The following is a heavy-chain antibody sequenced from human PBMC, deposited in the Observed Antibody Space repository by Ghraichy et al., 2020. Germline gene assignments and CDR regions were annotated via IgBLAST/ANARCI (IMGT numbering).Heavy chain of an antibody. V-gene: IGHV1-3*04. CDR1: GYTFTNYG. D-gene: IGHD2-2*01. J-gene: IGHJ6*03. Sequence: ASVKVSCKASGYTFTNYGIHWVRQAPGQRLEWMGWINTRNGDTKYSQNFQGRLTITRDTSASTAFMELSSLRSEDTALYYCARTTCDSCVYYCMDVWGEGSTVTVSS. CDR2: INTRNGDT. CDR3: ARTTCDSCVYYCMDV.